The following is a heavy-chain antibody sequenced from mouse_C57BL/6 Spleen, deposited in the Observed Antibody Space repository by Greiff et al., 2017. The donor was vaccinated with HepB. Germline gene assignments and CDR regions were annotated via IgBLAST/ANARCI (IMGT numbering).Heavy chain of an antibody. CDR3: ARRYGSIYWYFDV. Sequence: QVHVKQSGAELVRPGTSVKVSCKASGYAFTNYLIEWVKQRPGQGLEWIGVINPGSGGTNYNEKFKGKATLTADKSSSTAYMQLSSLTSEDSAVYFCARRYGSIYWYFDVWGTGTTVTVSS. V-gene: IGHV1-54*01. CDR2: INPGSGGT. CDR1: GYAFTNYL. J-gene: IGHJ1*03. D-gene: IGHD1-1*01.